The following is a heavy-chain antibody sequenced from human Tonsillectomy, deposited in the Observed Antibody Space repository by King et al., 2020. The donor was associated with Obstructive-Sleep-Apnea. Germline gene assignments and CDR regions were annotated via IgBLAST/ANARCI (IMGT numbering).Heavy chain of an antibody. CDR3: ARESNDYYDSSGYSYYYYYYGMDV. CDR1: GFTFSSYW. CDR2: IKQDGSEK. D-gene: IGHD3-22*01. J-gene: IGHJ6*02. Sequence: EVQLVESGGGLVQPGGSLRLSCAASGFTFSSYWMSWVRQAPGKGLEWVANIKQDGSEKYYVDSVKGRFTISRDNAKNSLYLQMNSLRAEDTAVYYCARESNDYYDSSGYSYYYYYYGMDVWGQGTTVTVSS. V-gene: IGHV3-7*03.